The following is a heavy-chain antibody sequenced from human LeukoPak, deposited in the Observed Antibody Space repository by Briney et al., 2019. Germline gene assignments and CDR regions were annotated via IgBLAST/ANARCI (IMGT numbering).Heavy chain of an antibody. CDR2: INPNSGGT. Sequence: GASVKVSCKASGYTFTGYYMHWVRQAPGQGLEWMGWINPNSGGTNYAQKFQGRVTITADESTSTAYMELSSLRSEDTAVYYCARGITMVRGVKYYYYYYMDVWGKGTTVTVSS. V-gene: IGHV1-2*02. CDR3: ARGITMVRGVKYYYYYYMDV. CDR1: GYTFTGYY. D-gene: IGHD3-10*01. J-gene: IGHJ6*03.